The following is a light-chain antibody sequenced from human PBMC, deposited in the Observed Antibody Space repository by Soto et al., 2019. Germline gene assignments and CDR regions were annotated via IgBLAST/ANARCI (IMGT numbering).Light chain of an antibody. CDR1: QSVSRN. CDR2: SAS. J-gene: IGKJ3*01. Sequence: EVVMTQSPATLSVSPGERATLSCRANQSVSRNLAWYQQKPGQAPRVLIYSASTRATGIPTRFSGSGSGTDFTLTISSLQSEDFAFYYCQQYNNWPSFTFVPGTKVDVK. V-gene: IGKV3-15*01. CDR3: QQYNNWPSFT.